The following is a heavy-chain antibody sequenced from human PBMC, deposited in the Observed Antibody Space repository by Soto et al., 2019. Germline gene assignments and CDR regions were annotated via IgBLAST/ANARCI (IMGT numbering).Heavy chain of an antibody. CDR1: GFSFDKSG. CDR2: ISYNSVVI. J-gene: IGHJ4*02. Sequence: EVQLVESGGGLVQPGRSLRLSCEASGFSFDKSGMHWVREIPGKGLEWVSGISYNSVVINYVDSVKGRFTIFRDNAKNSLYLQMNSLRPEDTALYYCANVEHDWGQGTLVTVSS. V-gene: IGHV3-9*01. CDR3: ANVEHD.